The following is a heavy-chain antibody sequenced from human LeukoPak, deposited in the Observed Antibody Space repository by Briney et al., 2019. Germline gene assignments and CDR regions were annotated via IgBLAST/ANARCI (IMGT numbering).Heavy chain of an antibody. D-gene: IGHD6-19*01. CDR1: GYTFTGYY. CDR3: ASSVMDSSGWYWFDP. Sequence: EASVKVSCKASGYTFTGYYMHWVRQAPGQGLEWMGWINPNSGGTNYAQKFQGRVTMTRDTSISTAYMELSRLRSDDTAVYYCASSVMDSSGWYWFDPWGQGTLVTVSS. V-gene: IGHV1-2*02. J-gene: IGHJ5*02. CDR2: INPNSGGT.